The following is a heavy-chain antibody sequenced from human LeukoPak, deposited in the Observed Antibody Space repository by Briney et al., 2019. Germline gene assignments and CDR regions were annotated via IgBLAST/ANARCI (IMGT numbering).Heavy chain of an antibody. CDR2: VSGSGGKT. J-gene: IGHJ4*02. CDR1: GFTFSSYA. V-gene: IGHV3-23*01. Sequence: GGTLRLSCAASGFTFSSYAMSWVRQAPGKGLEWVSVVSGSGGKTYYADSVKGRFTISRDNSKNTLYLQMNSLRVEDTAVYYCARHVRLWSPLDYWGQGALVTVSS. D-gene: IGHD3-10*02. CDR3: ARHVRLWSPLDY.